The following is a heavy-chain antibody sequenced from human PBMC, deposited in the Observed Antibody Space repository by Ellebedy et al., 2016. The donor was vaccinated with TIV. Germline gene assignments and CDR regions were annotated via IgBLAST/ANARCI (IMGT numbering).Heavy chain of an antibody. Sequence: GESLKISCAASGFSFRSYWMSWVRQAPGKGLEWVANIYQDGSDQYYVDSVKGRFTISRDNANKSLFLQMNSLRVEDTAVYSCARRGSYGDYAVQVNSWFDTWGQGTLVTVSS. CDR1: GFSFRSYW. CDR3: ARRGSYGDYAVQVNSWFDT. V-gene: IGHV3-7*01. D-gene: IGHD4-17*01. CDR2: IYQDGSDQ. J-gene: IGHJ5*02.